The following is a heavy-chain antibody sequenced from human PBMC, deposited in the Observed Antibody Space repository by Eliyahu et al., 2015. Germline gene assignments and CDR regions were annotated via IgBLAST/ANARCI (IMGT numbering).Heavy chain of an antibody. V-gene: IGHV1-69*01. Sequence: QVQLVQSGAEVRXPGSXVKVSCKASGGAXSTYSIXWVRQAPGQGLEWVGGIIPMLGTPDYAQKFQDRVTITADESTSTAYMELSSLRSEDTAVYYCAMRPLWGGRLDFWGQGTLFTVSS. J-gene: IGHJ4*02. D-gene: IGHD3-10*01. CDR3: AMRPLWGGRLDF. CDR2: IIPMLGTP. CDR1: GGAXSTYS.